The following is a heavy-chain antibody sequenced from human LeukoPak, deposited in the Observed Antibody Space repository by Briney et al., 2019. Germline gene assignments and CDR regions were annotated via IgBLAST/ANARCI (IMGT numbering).Heavy chain of an antibody. J-gene: IGHJ1*01. V-gene: IGHV3-74*01. Sequence: PGGSLRLSCGASGFTFTTHWIHWVRQAPGKGLVWVSRIKPDGSDTNYADSVKGRFTISRDNSENTLYLQMNSLGVEDTAVYFCAKWGFIAPTGNPIRESFQHWGQGTLVSVSS. CDR2: IKPDGSDT. D-gene: IGHD6-13*01. CDR3: AKWGFIAPTGNPIRESFQH. CDR1: GFTFTTHW.